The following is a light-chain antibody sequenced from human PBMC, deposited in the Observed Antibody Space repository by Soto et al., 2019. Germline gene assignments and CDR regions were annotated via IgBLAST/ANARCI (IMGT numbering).Light chain of an antibody. CDR3: QQYSSSPGYT. Sequence: EIVLTQSPGTLSLSPGERATLSCRASQSVSSSYLAWYQQKPGQAPRLLIYGASSRATGIPDRFSGSGSGTDFTLTISRLEPEDLAVYYCQQYSSSPGYTFGQGTKLEIK. CDR1: QSVSSSY. CDR2: GAS. J-gene: IGKJ2*01. V-gene: IGKV3-20*01.